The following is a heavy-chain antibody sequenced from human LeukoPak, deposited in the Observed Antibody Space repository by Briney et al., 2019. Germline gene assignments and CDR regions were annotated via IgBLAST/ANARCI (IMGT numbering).Heavy chain of an antibody. CDR3: ATTPREYSSTWYYFDY. V-gene: IGHV4-38-2*02. D-gene: IGHD6-13*01. CDR2: IYHSGSS. Sequence: SETLSLTCTVSGSSISSTYYWGWIRQPPGKGLEWIGSIYHSGSSYYNLSLKSRATISIDTSKNQFSLNLSSVTAADTAVYYCATTPREYSSTWYYFDYWGQGILVTVSS. CDR1: GSSISSTYY. J-gene: IGHJ4*02.